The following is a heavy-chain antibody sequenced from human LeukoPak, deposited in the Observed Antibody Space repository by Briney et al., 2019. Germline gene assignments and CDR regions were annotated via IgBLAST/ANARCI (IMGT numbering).Heavy chain of an antibody. Sequence: SETLSLTCAVYGGSFSGYYWSWIRQPPGKGLEWIGEINHSGSTNYNPSLKSRVTISVDTSKNQLSLKLSSVTAADTAVYYCARAYSYGDAFDIWGQGTMVTVSS. CDR3: ARAYSYGDAFDI. V-gene: IGHV4-34*01. D-gene: IGHD5-18*01. CDR1: GGSFSGYY. CDR2: INHSGST. J-gene: IGHJ3*02.